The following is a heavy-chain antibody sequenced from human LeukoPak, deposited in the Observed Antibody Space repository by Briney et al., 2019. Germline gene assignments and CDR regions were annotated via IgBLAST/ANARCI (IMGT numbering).Heavy chain of an antibody. CDR1: GFTFSNYA. D-gene: IGHD6-19*01. J-gene: IGHJ4*02. CDR2: ISGSGGST. CDR3: AKDFSSGWVDY. V-gene: IGHV3-23*01. Sequence: GGTLRLSCAASGFTFSNYAMSWVRQAPGKGLEWVSVISGSGGSTYYADSVKGRFTISRDNSKNTLYLQMNSLRAEDTAVYYCAKDFSSGWVDYWGQGTLVTVSS.